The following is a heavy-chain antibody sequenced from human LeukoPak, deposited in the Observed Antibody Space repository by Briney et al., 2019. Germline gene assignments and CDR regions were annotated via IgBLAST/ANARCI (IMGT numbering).Heavy chain of an antibody. J-gene: IGHJ4*02. D-gene: IGHD6-6*01. CDR1: GGTFSSYA. CDR2: IIPIFGTA. V-gene: IGHV1-69*13. CDR3: ARGREYSCSSGYDY. Sequence: SVNVSCKASGGTFSSYAISWVRQAPGQGLEWMGGIIPIFGTANYAQKFQGRVTITADESTSTAYMELSSLRSEDTAVYYCARGREYSCSSGYDYWGQGTLVTVSS.